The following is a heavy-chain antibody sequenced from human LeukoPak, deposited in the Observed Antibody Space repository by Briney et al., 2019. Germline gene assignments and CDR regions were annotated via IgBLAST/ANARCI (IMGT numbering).Heavy chain of an antibody. Sequence: PSGTLSLTCAVSGGSVNTSTWWSWVRQPPGKGLEWIGEIYHSGRTLYNPSLKGRVTISLDKSKNHFSLRLSSVSAADTAVYYCARDTGIAVAGFDYWGQGTLVTVSS. J-gene: IGHJ4*02. CDR1: GGSVNTSTW. CDR3: ARDTGIAVAGFDY. CDR2: IYHSGRT. D-gene: IGHD6-19*01. V-gene: IGHV4-4*02.